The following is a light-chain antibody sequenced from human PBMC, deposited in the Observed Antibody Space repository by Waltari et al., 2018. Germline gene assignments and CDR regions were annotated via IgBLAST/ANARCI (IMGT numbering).Light chain of an antibody. Sequence: EIVVTQSPATLSVSPGEGATLSCRASETIKTNLAWYQQKPGQAPRLLIYGASTRATGIPARFSGSGSGTEFTLTISSLQSEDFAIYFCQQYNEWPPISTFGQGTNLEIK. CDR2: GAS. CDR1: ETIKTN. J-gene: IGKJ2*01. CDR3: QQYNEWPPIST. V-gene: IGKV3-15*01.